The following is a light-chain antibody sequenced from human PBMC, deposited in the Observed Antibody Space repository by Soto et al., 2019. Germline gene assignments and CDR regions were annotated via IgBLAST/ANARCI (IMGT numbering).Light chain of an antibody. Sequence: DIQMTQSPSTLSASVGDRVTITCRASQSISSWLAWYQQKPGKAPKLLIYKASSLESGVPSRFSGSGSGTEFTLTISSLQAEDVAVYYCQQYYTIDTFGQGTRLEIK. CDR3: QQYYTIDT. J-gene: IGKJ5*01. CDR2: KAS. V-gene: IGKV1-5*03. CDR1: QSISSW.